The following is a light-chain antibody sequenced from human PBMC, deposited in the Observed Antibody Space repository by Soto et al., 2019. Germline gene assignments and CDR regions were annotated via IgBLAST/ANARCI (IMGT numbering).Light chain of an antibody. CDR3: QQYNTWPRT. V-gene: IGKV1-5*03. CDR1: QTISSW. J-gene: IGKJ1*01. CDR2: KAS. Sequence: DIQMTQSPSTLSGSVGDRVTITCRASQTISSWLAWYQQKPGKAPKLLIYKASTLKSGVPSRFSGSGSGTEFTLTISSLQSEDFAVYYCQQYNTWPRTFGQGTKVETK.